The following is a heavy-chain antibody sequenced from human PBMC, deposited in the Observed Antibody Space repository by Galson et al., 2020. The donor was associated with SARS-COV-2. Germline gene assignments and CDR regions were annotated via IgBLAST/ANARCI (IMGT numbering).Heavy chain of an antibody. Sequence: ASVKVSCKASGYTFTSYAMNWVRQAPGQGLEWMGWINTNTGHPTYAQGFTGRFVFSLDTSVSTAYLQISSLKAEDTAVYYCARLGYYDSSGYTQHYYYYMDVWGKGTTVTVSS. CDR1: GYTFTSYA. CDR2: INTNTGHP. D-gene: IGHD3-22*01. J-gene: IGHJ6*03. CDR3: ARLGYYDSSGYTQHYYYYMDV. V-gene: IGHV7-4-1*02.